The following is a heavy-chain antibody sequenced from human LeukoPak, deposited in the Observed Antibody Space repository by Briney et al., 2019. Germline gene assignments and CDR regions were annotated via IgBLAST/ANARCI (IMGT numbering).Heavy chain of an antibody. CDR2: ISSSGSTI. CDR3: TKATGYNWNDKDAFDV. CDR1: GFTFSSYE. J-gene: IGHJ3*01. D-gene: IGHD1-1*01. Sequence: GGSLRLSCAASGFTFSSYEMNWVRQAPGKGLEWVSYISSSGSTIYYADSVKGRFTISRDNAENSVYLQMDGLVSEDTALYYCTKATGYNWNDKDAFDVWGQGAMVTVSS. V-gene: IGHV3-48*03.